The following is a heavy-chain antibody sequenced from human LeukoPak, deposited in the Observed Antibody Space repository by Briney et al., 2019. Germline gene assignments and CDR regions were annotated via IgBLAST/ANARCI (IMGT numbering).Heavy chain of an antibody. D-gene: IGHD3-22*01. J-gene: IGHJ5*02. CDR3: VRGRGRGYGFEP. Sequence: PSETLSLTCAVSAGSICNSYCSWARQPPGKGLEFIGYISTGGDINYSPSLRSRATMSINPSNNQLSLTLTSVTTAHTARYFCVRGRGRGYGFEPWGQGSLVPVS. CDR1: AGSICNSY. CDR2: ISTGGDI. V-gene: IGHV4-4*08.